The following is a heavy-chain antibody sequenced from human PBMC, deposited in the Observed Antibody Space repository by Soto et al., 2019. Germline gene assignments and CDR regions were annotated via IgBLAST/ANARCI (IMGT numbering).Heavy chain of an antibody. J-gene: IGHJ6*02. CDR2: ISYTGRT. V-gene: IGHV4-61*03. D-gene: IGHD7-27*01. Sequence: TCIVSGDSVTSGSYYWTWLRQPPGKGLEWIGYISYTGRTKYNPSLQSRVTISVDTSKNDFSLNLSSVTAADTAVYFCAREWGLLPYYVMNVWGHGTAVTVSS. CDR1: GDSVTSGSYY. CDR3: AREWGLLPYYVMNV.